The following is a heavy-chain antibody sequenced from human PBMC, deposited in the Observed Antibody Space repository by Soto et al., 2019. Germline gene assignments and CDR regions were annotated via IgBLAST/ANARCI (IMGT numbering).Heavy chain of an antibody. V-gene: IGHV3-66*01. CDR1: GFTVTSHY. J-gene: IGHJ4*02. CDR3: ARDKGRAPHYY. CDR2: IYSGGST. D-gene: IGHD2-15*01. Sequence: GGSLRLSCAASGFTVTSHYMSWVRQAPGKGLEWVSVIYSGGSTYYAVSVKGRFTISRDNSKDTLYLQMNNLRAEDTAVYYCARDKGRAPHYYRGQGTLVT.